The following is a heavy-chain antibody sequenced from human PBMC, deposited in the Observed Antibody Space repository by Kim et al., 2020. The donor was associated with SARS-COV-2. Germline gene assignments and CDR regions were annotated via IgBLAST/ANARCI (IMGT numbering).Heavy chain of an antibody. CDR1: GYMFTSYG. CDR2: ISARDGGT. V-gene: IGHV1-18*04. J-gene: IGHJ4*02. Sequence: ASVKVSCKACGYMFTSYGFSWVRQAPGQGLEWLGWISARDGGTKYGQKVQGRVIMTTDTSTNTAYMELWSLRSDDTDMYYCARGAYGDVSFDYWGQGTLVTVSS. CDR3: ARGAYGDVSFDY. D-gene: IGHD4-17*01.